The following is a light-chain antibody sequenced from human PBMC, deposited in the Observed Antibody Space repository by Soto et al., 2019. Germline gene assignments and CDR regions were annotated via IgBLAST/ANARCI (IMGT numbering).Light chain of an antibody. CDR1: LSISTH. J-gene: IGKJ1*01. V-gene: IGKV3D-15*01. CDR2: GAS. CDR3: QQYHTYWT. Sequence: VLTQSPGTLSLSPGERATLSCRASLSISTHLAWYKQKPGQAPRLLIYGASTRATGIPASFSGSGSGTEFTLTISSLQPDDFATYYCQQYHTYWTFGQGTKVDIK.